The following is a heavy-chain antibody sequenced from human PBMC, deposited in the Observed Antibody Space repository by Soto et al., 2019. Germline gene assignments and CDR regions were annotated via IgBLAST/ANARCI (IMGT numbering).Heavy chain of an antibody. D-gene: IGHD6-6*01. CDR3: GRGESIGDV. Sequence: QVQLVQSGAEVKKPGASVKVSCKASGYTFTSYGISWVRHAPGQGLEWMGWISAYNGNTNYAQKLQGRVTMTTDTSTSTGYMEVRRRGSDDTAVSLRGRGESIGDVWGQETTVTLSS. V-gene: IGHV1-18*01. CDR1: GYTFTSYG. CDR2: ISAYNGNT. J-gene: IGHJ6*02.